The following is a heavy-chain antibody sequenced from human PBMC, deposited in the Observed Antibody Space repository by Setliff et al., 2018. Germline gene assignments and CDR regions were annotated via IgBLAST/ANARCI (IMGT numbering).Heavy chain of an antibody. V-gene: IGHV3-48*04. J-gene: IGHJ4*02. D-gene: IGHD2-2*01. CDR3: ARFVVVPAEHFDY. CDR2: ISSSASTI. Sequence: GGSLRLSCAASGFTFSSYSINWVRQAPGKGLEWVSYISSSASTIYYADSVKGRFTISRDNAKNSLYLQMTSLRAEDTAVYYCARFVVVPAEHFDYWGQGTLVTVSS. CDR1: GFTFSSYS.